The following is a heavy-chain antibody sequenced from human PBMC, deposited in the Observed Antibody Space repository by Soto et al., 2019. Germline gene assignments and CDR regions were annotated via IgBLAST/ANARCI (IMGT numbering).Heavy chain of an antibody. Sequence: QVHLVQSGAEVKKPGASMKISCTASGYTLTSHHVHWVWQAPGRGLEWMGSINPANGVAQYTERFQGRFTMTRDTPTNTVYMELRGLTSDDTAVFYCARGGGVGVPGASAFDIWGQGTMVTVSS. CDR2: INPANGVA. CDR3: ARGGGVGVPGASAFDI. V-gene: IGHV1-2*02. CDR1: GYTLTSHH. J-gene: IGHJ3*02. D-gene: IGHD3-3*01.